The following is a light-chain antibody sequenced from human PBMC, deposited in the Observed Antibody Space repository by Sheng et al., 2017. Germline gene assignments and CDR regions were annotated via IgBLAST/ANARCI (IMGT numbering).Light chain of an antibody. V-gene: IGKV1-39*01. CDR3: QQSDSPPRT. CDR2: DVS. CDR1: QSITRY. J-gene: IGKJ1*01. Sequence: DIQMTQSPSSLSASVGDRVTITCRASQSITRYLNWYQQKPGKAPKVVIYDVSSLQSGVPSRFSGSGSGTDFTLTISSLQPEDFATYYCQQSDSPPRTFGQGTEGGNQ.